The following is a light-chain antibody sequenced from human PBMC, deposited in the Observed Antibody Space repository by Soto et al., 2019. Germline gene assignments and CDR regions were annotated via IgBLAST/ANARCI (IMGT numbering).Light chain of an antibody. CDR1: QSVSSN. V-gene: IGKV3-11*01. CDR2: DAS. CDR3: QQRSAWPPIT. J-gene: IGKJ5*01. Sequence: EKVITQSPATLSVSPGERATLSCRASQSVSSNLAWYQQKPGQAPRLLIYDASNRATGIPARFSGSGSGTDFTLTISTLEPEDFAVYYCQQRSAWPPITFGQGTRLEI.